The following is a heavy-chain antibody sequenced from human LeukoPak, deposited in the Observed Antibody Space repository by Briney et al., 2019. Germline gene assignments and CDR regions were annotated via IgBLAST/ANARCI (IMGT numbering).Heavy chain of an antibody. CDR2: ISAYNGNT. J-gene: IGHJ4*02. CDR1: GYTFTSYG. Sequence: ASVKVSCKASGYTFTSYGISWVRQAPGQGLEWMGWISAYNGNTNYAQKLQGRVTMTTDTSTSTAYMELRSLRSDDTAVYYCARDVASAPDTYSSSSGLLGYWGQGTLVTVSS. V-gene: IGHV1-18*01. D-gene: IGHD6-13*01. CDR3: ARDVASAPDTYSSSSGLLGY.